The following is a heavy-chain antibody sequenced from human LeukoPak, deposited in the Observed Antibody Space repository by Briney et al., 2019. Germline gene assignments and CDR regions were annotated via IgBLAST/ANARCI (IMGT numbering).Heavy chain of an antibody. CDR2: INLHGNEK. D-gene: IGHD2-8*01. V-gene: IGHV3-7*01. J-gene: IGHJ3*01. Sequence: GGSLRLSCAASGFTFSSYWLSWVRRAPGRGLEWVANINLHGNEKYYVDSVKGRFTISRDNAKNSLYLQMNSLRAEDTAVYYCTCDLDRTDGLWGQGSMVTVSS. CDR1: GFTFSSYW. CDR3: TCDLDRTDGL.